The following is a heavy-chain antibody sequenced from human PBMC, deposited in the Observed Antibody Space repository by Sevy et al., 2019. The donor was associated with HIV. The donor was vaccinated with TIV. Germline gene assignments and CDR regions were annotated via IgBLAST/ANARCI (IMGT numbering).Heavy chain of an antibody. Sequence: GSLRLSCAASGFSFSWYWMSWVRQTPEKGLEWVANIKQDGSEKNYVDPVKGRFTISRDNAKNSLYLQMNSLRVDDTAVYYCATKGSSRPNDAFDTWGQGTMVTVSS. CDR3: ATKGSSRPNDAFDT. D-gene: IGHD2-15*01. CDR2: IKQDGSEK. J-gene: IGHJ3*02. V-gene: IGHV3-7*01. CDR1: GFSFSWYW.